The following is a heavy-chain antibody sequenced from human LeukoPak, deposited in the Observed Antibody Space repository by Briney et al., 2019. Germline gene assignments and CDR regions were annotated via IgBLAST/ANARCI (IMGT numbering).Heavy chain of an antibody. J-gene: IGHJ4*02. CDR3: ARDPPSARVVPAAMYPPGLDLGNY. CDR2: ISYDGSNK. D-gene: IGHD2-2*01. V-gene: IGHV3-30-3*01. CDR1: GFTFSSYA. Sequence: GGSLRLSCAASGFTFSSYAMHWVRQAPGKGLEWVAVISYDGSNKYYADSVKGRFTISRDNSKNTLYLQMNSLRAEDTAVYYCARDPPSARVVPAAMYPPGLDLGNYWGQGTLVTVSS.